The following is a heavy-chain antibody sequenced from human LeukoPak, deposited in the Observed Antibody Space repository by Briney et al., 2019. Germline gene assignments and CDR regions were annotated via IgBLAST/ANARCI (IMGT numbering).Heavy chain of an antibody. D-gene: IGHD1-1*01. CDR3: ARVSWFPGTSYYYMDV. CDR2: IYYSGST. CDR1: GGSISSYY. Sequence: SETLSLTCTVSGGSISSYYWSWIRQPPGKGLECIGYIYYSGSTNYNPSLKSRVTISVDTSKNQFSLKLSSVTAADTAVYYCARVSWFPGTSYYYMDVWGKGTTVTVSS. J-gene: IGHJ6*03. V-gene: IGHV4-59*01.